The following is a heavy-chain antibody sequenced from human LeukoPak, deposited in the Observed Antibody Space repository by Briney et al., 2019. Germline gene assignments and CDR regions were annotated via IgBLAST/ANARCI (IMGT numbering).Heavy chain of an antibody. J-gene: IGHJ4*02. CDR2: IYHSGNT. V-gene: IGHV4-4*09. D-gene: IGHD6-19*01. Sequence: SETLSLTRNVSRASLSSKYLSWIRQPPGTGLEGIGYIYHSGNTNYSPFLESRVTMSLDESKNQFSLRVHFVSAADTAVYYCASARRAAVAGRFDSWGQGTLVTVSS. CDR3: ASARRAAVAGRFDS. CDR1: RASLSSKY.